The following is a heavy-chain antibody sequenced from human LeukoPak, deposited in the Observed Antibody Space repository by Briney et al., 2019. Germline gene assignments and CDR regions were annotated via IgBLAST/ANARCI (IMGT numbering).Heavy chain of an antibody. J-gene: IGHJ4*02. V-gene: IGHV5-51*01. CDR3: ARHPASLAAWPYCFDF. CDR2: IYPRDSDT. D-gene: IGHD6-6*01. CDR1: GYRFSTYW. Sequence: GESLKISCKGSGYRFSTYWIGWVRQMPGKGLEWMGIIYPRDSDTRYSASFQGHVSISADTSTNTAYLQWSNLSVSDSAMYYCARHPASLAAWPYCFDFWGQGALVSVSS.